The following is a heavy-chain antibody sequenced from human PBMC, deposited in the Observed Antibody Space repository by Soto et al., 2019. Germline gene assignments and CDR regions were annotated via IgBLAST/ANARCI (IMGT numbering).Heavy chain of an antibody. Sequence: EVHLVESGGGLVQPGGSLRVSCAASGFTFSNYAMNWVRQAPGTGLEWVSYISIGRASIFYADSVKGRLTISRDDAKNSLYLQMNTLSDESTAVYYCARADRGAFEFWGQGTMVTVSS. CDR3: ARADRGAFEF. V-gene: IGHV3-48*02. CDR2: ISIGRASI. J-gene: IGHJ3*01. D-gene: IGHD3-22*01. CDR1: GFTFSNYA.